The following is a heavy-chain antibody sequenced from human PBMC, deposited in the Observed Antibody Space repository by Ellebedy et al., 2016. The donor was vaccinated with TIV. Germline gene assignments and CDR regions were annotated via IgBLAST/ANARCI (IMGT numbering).Heavy chain of an antibody. V-gene: IGHV3-30*02. CDR2: KRFDGRNE. J-gene: IGHJ4*02. D-gene: IGHD6-19*01. CDR1: GFSFSTYG. CDR3: TRETNPPPGALAGTGFDC. Sequence: GESLKISCVASGFSFSTYGMHWVRQAPGKGLEWVAFKRFDGRNEYNRDSVKGRFIISRDLSKYTLYLQMNRMTSDDTGIYYCTRETNPPPGALAGTGFDCWGQGTLVIVSS.